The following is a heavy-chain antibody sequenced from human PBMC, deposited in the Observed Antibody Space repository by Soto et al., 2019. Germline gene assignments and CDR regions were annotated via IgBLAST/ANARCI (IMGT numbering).Heavy chain of an antibody. J-gene: IGHJ6*02. CDR1: GYTFTGYY. D-gene: IGHD3-3*01. CDR3: ASYIMWCCYYDCNCDSYDGMDV. Sequence: ASVKVSCKASGYTFTGYYMHWVRQAPGQGLEWMGWINPNSGGTNYEQKYQGWVTMTRDTSISTAYMELRRLRPDATAVYYCASYIMWCCYYDCNCDSYDGMDVWGQGTMVTVSS. V-gene: IGHV1-2*04. CDR2: INPNSGGT.